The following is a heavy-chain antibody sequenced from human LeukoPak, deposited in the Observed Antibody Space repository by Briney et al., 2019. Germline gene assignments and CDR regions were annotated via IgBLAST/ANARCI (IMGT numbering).Heavy chain of an antibody. CDR1: GGSINSGGYY. CDR3: ASSSSSWYGGTYYFDY. J-gene: IGHJ4*02. CDR2: INHSGST. Sequence: SETLSLTCTVSGGSINSGGYYWTWIRQPPGEGLEWIGEINHSGSTNYNPSLKSRVTISVDTSKNQFSLKLSSVTAADTAVYYCASSSSSWYGGTYYFDYWGQGTLVTVSS. V-gene: IGHV4-34*01. D-gene: IGHD6-13*01.